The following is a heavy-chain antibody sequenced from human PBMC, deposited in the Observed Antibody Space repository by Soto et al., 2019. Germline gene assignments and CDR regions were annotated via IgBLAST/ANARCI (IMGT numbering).Heavy chain of an antibody. D-gene: IGHD3-10*01. CDR2: ISGSGGST. J-gene: IGHJ6*03. CDR1: GFTFSSYA. V-gene: IGHV3-23*01. CDR3: AKASLWFGELLLLYYYMDV. Sequence: GGSLRLSCAASGFTFSSYAMSWVRQAPGKGLEWVSAISGSGGSTYYADSVKGRFTISRDNSKNTLYLQMNSLRAEDTAVYYCAKASLWFGELLLLYYYMDVWGKGTTVTVSS.